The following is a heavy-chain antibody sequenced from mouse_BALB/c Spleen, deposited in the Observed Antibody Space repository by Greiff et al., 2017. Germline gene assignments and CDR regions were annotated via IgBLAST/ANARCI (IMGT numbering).Heavy chain of an antibody. J-gene: IGHJ2*01. V-gene: IGHV1S56*01. D-gene: IGHD1-3*01. Sequence: VQLQQSGPELVKPGASVRISCKASGYTFTSYYIHWVKQRPGQGLEWIGWIYPGNVNTKYNEKFKGKATLTADKSSSTAYMQLSSLTSEDSAVYFCARDYNWCFDYWGQGTTLTVSS. CDR3: ARDYNWCFDY. CDR2: IYPGNVNT. CDR1: GYTFTSYY.